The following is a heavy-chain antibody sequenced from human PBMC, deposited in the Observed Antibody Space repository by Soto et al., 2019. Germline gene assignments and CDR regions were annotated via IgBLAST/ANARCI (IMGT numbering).Heavy chain of an antibody. CDR2: ISSSSSTI. V-gene: IGHV3-48*01. CDR3: ARDLDYYDSSGDDFDY. Sequence: EVQLVESGGGLVQPGGSLRLSCAASGFTFSSYSMNWVRQAPGKGLEWVSYISSSSSTIYYADSVKGRFTISRDNXKXLLYLQMNSLRAEDTAVYYCARDLDYYDSSGDDFDYWGQGTLVTVSS. J-gene: IGHJ4*02. D-gene: IGHD3-22*01. CDR1: GFTFSSYS.